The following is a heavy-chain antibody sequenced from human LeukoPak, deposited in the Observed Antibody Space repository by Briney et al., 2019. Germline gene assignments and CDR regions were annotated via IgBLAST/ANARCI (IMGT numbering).Heavy chain of an antibody. CDR2: ISAYNGNT. Sequence: ASVKVSCMSSGYTFTSFYLHWVRQAPGQGLEWMGWISAYNGNTNYAQKLQGRVTMTTDTSTSTAYMELRGLRSDDTAVYYCARVISSSWPDYWGQGTLVTVSS. D-gene: IGHD6-13*01. CDR1: GYTFTSFY. J-gene: IGHJ4*02. V-gene: IGHV1-18*04. CDR3: ARVISSSWPDY.